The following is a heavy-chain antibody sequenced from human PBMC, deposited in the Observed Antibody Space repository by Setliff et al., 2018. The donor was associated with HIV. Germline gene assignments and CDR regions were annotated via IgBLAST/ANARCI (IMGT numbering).Heavy chain of an antibody. CDR1: GYTVNTYA. J-gene: IGHJ4*02. Sequence: RASVKVSCKASGYTVNTYALHWVRQAPGQGLEWKGWINVGNGNTKYSQKFQGRVTITRDTSASTAYMEFSSLRFEDTAVYYCARDRYGLDYWGQGTLVTVSS. CDR2: INVGNGNT. CDR3: ARDRYGLDY. D-gene: IGHD3-10*01. V-gene: IGHV1-3*01.